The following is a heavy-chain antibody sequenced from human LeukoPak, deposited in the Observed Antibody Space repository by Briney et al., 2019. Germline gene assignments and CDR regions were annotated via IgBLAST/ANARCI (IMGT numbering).Heavy chain of an antibody. V-gene: IGHV1-69*13. CDR1: GGTFSSYA. J-gene: IGHJ3*02. CDR3: ARALLGRGWGSPVDAFDI. CDR2: IIPIFGTA. Sequence: SVKVSCKASGGTFSSYAISWVRQAPGQGLEWMGGIIPIFGTANYAQKFQGRVTITADESTSTAYMELSSLRSEDTAVYYCARALLGRGWGSPVDAFDIWGQGTMVTVSS. D-gene: IGHD7-27*01.